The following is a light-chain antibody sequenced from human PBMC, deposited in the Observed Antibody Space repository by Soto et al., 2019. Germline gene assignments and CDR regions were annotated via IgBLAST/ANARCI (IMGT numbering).Light chain of an antibody. CDR2: DAS. Sequence: ILMTQSPATLSVSPGERATLSCRASQSVSNNLPWYQQKPGQAPRLLIYDASTRAPGIPARFSGSGSGTEFTLTISGLQSEDFAVYYCQQYNNWPPWTFGQGTKVEIK. V-gene: IGKV3-15*01. J-gene: IGKJ1*01. CDR1: QSVSNN. CDR3: QQYNNWPPWT.